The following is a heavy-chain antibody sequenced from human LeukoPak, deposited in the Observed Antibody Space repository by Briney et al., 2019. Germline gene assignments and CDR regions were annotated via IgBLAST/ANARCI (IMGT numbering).Heavy chain of an antibody. D-gene: IGHD5-24*01. V-gene: IGHV1-8*01. CDR2: MNPNSGNT. CDR1: GYTFTSYD. CDR3: ARGFVWLQLLLDY. Sequence: ASVKVSFKASGYTFTSYDINWVRQATGQGLEWMGWMNPNSGNTGYAQKFQGRVTMTRNTSISTAYMELSSLRSEDTAVYYCARGFVWLQLLLDYWGQGTLVTVSS. J-gene: IGHJ4*02.